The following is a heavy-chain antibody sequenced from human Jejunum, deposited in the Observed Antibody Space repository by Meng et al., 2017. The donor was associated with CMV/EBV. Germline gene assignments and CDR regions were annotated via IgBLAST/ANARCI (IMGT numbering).Heavy chain of an antibody. CDR2: INPGGGST. Sequence: YYVHWVGQAPGPGLEWMGIINPGGGSTSYAQNFRGRVTMTRDTSTSTVYMELSSLRSEDTAVYYCARDLASRTYDDFWSGFNGMDVWGQGTTVTVSS. J-gene: IGHJ6*02. V-gene: IGHV1-46*01. CDR1: YY. D-gene: IGHD3-3*01. CDR3: ARDLASRTYDDFWSGFNGMDV.